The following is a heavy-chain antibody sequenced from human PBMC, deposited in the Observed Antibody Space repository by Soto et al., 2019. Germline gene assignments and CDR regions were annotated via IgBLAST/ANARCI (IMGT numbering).Heavy chain of an antibody. CDR1: SGSIFTTNW. V-gene: IGHV4-4*02. Sequence: QVQLQESGPGLVKPSGTLSLTCAASSGSIFTTNWWSWVRQSPGRGLQWIGDIYHSGSPKYNPSLKSRDSISIDKSKDPFFLNLTSVTAADTAVYYWARKPDVATAKVGGGYVFDVWGQGKMVTVSS. CDR3: ARKPDVATAKVGGGYVFDV. CDR2: IYHSGSP. J-gene: IGHJ3*01. D-gene: IGHD3-16*01.